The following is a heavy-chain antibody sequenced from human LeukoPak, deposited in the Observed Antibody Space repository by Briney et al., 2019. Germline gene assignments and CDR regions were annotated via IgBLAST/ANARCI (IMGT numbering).Heavy chain of an antibody. CDR2: ISGSGGCT. D-gene: IGHD3-22*01. CDR1: GFTFRSYA. J-gene: IGHJ4*02. V-gene: IGHV3-23*01. CDR3: AKVSGYYFGYFDY. Sequence: PGGSLRLSCAASGFTFRSYAMSWVRQAPGKGLEWVSAISGSGGCTYYADSVKGRFTISRDNSKNTPYLQMNSLRAEDTAVYYCAKVSGYYFGYFDYWGQGTLVTVSS.